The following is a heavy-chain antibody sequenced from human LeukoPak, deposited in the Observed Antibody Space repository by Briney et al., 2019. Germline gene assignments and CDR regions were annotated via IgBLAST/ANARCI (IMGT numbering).Heavy chain of an antibody. CDR1: GFTFSTYS. Sequence: GGSLRLSCAVSGFTFSTYSMNWVRQAPGKGLEWVSSISSSSTYVYYADSVKGRFTISRDNAKSSLFLQMNSLRAEDTAVYYCARDTLGGNYRTLDYWGQGTLVTVSS. CDR3: ARDTLGGNYRTLDY. V-gene: IGHV3-21*01. D-gene: IGHD1-26*01. CDR2: ISSSSTYV. J-gene: IGHJ4*02.